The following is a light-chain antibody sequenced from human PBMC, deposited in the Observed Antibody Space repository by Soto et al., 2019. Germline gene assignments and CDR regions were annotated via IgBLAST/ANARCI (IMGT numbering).Light chain of an antibody. V-gene: IGKV1-33*01. CDR1: QDIKKY. Sequence: DIQMTQSPSSLSASVGDRVTITCQASQDIKKYLNWYQQKPGKAPKLLIYAASNLETGVPSRSSGSGSGTDFTFTISSLQPEDIATYYCQQYDNLPWTFGQGTRVEIK. CDR2: AAS. CDR3: QQYDNLPWT. J-gene: IGKJ1*01.